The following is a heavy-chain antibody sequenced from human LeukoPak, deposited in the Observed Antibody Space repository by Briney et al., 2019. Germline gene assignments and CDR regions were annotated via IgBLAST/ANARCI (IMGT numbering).Heavy chain of an antibody. V-gene: IGHV4-59*01. CDR2: IYYSGST. D-gene: IGHD6-19*01. Sequence: SETLSLTCTVSGGSISIYYWSWIRQPPGKGLEWIGYIYYSGSTNYNPSLKSRVTISVDTSKNQFSLKLSSVTAADTAVYYCARVPGYSSGWYGFGRDYYYYYMDVWGKGTTVTISS. CDR1: GGSISIYY. CDR3: ARVPGYSSGWYGFGRDYYYYYMDV. J-gene: IGHJ6*03.